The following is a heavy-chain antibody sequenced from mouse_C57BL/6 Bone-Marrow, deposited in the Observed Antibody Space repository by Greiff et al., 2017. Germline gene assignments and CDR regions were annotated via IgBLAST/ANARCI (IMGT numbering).Heavy chain of an antibody. CDR3: AREGDWDWYFDV. V-gene: IGHV1-26*01. J-gene: IGHJ1*03. Sequence: EVQLQQSGPELVKPGASVKISCKASGYTFTDYYMNWVKQSHGKSLEWIGDINPNNGGTSYNQKFKGKATLTVDKSSSTAYMELRSLTSEDSAVYYCAREGDWDWYFDVWGTGTTVTVSS. CDR1: GYTFTDYY. CDR2: INPNNGGT. D-gene: IGHD4-1*01.